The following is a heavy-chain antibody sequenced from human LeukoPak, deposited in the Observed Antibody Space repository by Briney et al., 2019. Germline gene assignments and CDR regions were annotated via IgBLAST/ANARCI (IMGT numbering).Heavy chain of an antibody. V-gene: IGHV1-46*01. CDR1: GYTFTSYY. J-gene: IGHJ4*02. Sequence: ASVKVSCKASGYTFTSYYMHWVRQAPGHGLEWMGIINPSGGSTSYAQKFQGRVTMTRDTSTSTVYMELSSLRSEDTAVYYCARARIAAAGPPYSFDYWGQGTLVTVSS. CDR2: INPSGGST. CDR3: ARARIAAAGPPYSFDY. D-gene: IGHD6-13*01.